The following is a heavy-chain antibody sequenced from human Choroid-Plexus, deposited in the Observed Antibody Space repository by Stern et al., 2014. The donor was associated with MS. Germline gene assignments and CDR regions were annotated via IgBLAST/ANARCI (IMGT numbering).Heavy chain of an antibody. Sequence: VQLVESGGGVAQPGRPLILSCAASGFTFSNFGMHWVRQAPGKGLEWVALISYDGSDKYYADPVKGRLTIFRDNSKNTLYMHMNSLRAEDTAVYYCAKDRQWSTYFFDYWGQGSLVTVSS. CDR1: GFTFSNFG. J-gene: IGHJ4*02. CDR2: ISYDGSDK. CDR3: AKDRQWSTYFFDY. V-gene: IGHV3-30*18. D-gene: IGHD2-15*01.